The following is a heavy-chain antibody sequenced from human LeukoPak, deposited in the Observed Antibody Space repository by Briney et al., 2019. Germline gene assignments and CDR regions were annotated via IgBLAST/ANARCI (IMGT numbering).Heavy chain of an antibody. CDR3: ARQSSGFFGSDY. CDR1: GYSFTGYY. Sequence: ASVKVSCKASGYSFTGYYMHWVRQAPGQGLEWMGWINPNSGGTNYAQNFQGRVTMTRDPSISTAYMELSRLTSDDTAAYFCARQSSGFFGSDYWGQGTLVTVSS. CDR2: INPNSGGT. J-gene: IGHJ4*02. V-gene: IGHV1-2*02. D-gene: IGHD3-10*01.